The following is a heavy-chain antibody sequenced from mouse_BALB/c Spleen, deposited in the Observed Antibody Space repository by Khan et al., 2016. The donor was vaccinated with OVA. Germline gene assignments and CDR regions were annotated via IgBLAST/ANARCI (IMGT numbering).Heavy chain of an antibody. J-gene: IGHJ3*01. D-gene: IGHD1-3*01. CDR1: GYSFTTYY. CDR2: IDPFNGNT. V-gene: IGHV1S135*01. CDR3: TRVGLNNWFAY. Sequence: EVQLQQSGPELMKPGTSVKISCKASGYSFTTYYMHWVKQSHGKSLEWIGYIDPFNGNTNYNQKFKGKATLTVDKSSSTAYMHLSSLTSEDSAVFYCTRVGLNNWFAYWGQGTLVTVSA.